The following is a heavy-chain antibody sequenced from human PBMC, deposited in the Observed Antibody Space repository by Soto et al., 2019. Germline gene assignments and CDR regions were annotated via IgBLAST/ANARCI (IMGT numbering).Heavy chain of an antibody. CDR1: GGSISSSSHY. CDR3: ARHVAVTGTNWYFDL. CDR2: ISYSGNT. V-gene: IGHV4-39*01. Sequence: QLQLQESGPGLVKPSETLSLTCAVSGGSISSSSHYWGWIRQPPGKGLEWIGSISYSGNTYYIPSLESRVTISVDTSRNQFSLKLTSVTAADTAVYYCARHVAVTGTNWYFDLWGRGTLVTVSP. D-gene: IGHD6-19*01. J-gene: IGHJ2*01.